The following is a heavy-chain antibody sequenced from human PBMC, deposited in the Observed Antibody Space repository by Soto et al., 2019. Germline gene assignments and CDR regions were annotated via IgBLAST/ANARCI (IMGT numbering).Heavy chain of an antibody. D-gene: IGHD4-4*01. J-gene: IGHJ6*02. Sequence: GGSLRLSCAASGFTFSSYGMHWVRQAPGKGLEWVAVISYDGSNKYYADSVKGRFTISRDNSKNTLYLQMNSLRAEDTAVYYCATYFAPMTTVTTYYYYGMDVWGQGTTVTVSS. CDR1: GFTFSSYG. CDR2: ISYDGSNK. V-gene: IGHV3-30*03. CDR3: ATYFAPMTTVTTYYYYGMDV.